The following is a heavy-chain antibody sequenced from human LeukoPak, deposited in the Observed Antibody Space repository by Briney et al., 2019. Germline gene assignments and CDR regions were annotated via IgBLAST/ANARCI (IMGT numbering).Heavy chain of an antibody. J-gene: IGHJ4*02. CDR3: ARVRDLYRDY. D-gene: IGHD5-12*01. V-gene: IGHV3-21*01. CDR1: GFTFSSYT. Sequence: GGSLRLSCAASGFTFSSYTMNWVRQAPGKGLEWVSSISGGSTCTFYADSVMGRFTISRDNAKNSLYLHMSSLRAEDTAVYYCARVRDLYRDYWGQGILVTVSS. CDR2: ISGGSTCT.